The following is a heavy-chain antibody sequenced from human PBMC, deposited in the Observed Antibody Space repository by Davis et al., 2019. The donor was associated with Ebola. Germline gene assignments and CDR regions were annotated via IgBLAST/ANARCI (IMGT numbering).Heavy chain of an antibody. CDR3: ARDFDGGNYYFDY. CDR1: GGSFSSHP. CDR2: IIPIFDTP. Sequence: SAKVSCKTSGGSFSSHPISWVRQAPRQGLEWMGGIIPIFDTPHYAQKFQGRITITVDASTSTAYMELSSLRSEDTATYFCARDFDGGNYYFDYWGPGTPVTVSS. V-gene: IGHV1-69*13. J-gene: IGHJ4*02. D-gene: IGHD3-9*01.